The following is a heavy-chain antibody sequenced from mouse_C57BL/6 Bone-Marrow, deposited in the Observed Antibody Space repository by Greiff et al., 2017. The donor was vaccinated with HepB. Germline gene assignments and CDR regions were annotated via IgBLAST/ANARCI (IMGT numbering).Heavy chain of an antibody. Sequence: QVQLKESGPELVKPGASVKISCKASGYSFSSSWMNWVKQRPGKGLEWIGRIYPGDGDTNYNGKFKGKATLTADQSSSTAYMQLSSLTSEDSAVYFCALYYGSSYGFAYWGQGTLVTVSA. CDR3: ALYYGSSYGFAY. D-gene: IGHD1-1*01. J-gene: IGHJ3*01. CDR1: GYSFSSSW. V-gene: IGHV1-82*01. CDR2: IYPGDGDT.